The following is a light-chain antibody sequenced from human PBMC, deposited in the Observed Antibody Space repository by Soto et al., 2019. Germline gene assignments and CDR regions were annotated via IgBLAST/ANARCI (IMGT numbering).Light chain of an antibody. CDR2: GAS. V-gene: IGKV3-15*01. Sequence: EIVMTQSPATLSVSPGERATLSCRASQSVSSNLAWYQQKPGQAPRLLIYGASTRATGIPARFSGSGSGTEFILTISSLQPAHLAVYTCQQYNNRPPWTFGQGTKVEIK. J-gene: IGKJ1*01. CDR1: QSVSSN. CDR3: QQYNNRPPWT.